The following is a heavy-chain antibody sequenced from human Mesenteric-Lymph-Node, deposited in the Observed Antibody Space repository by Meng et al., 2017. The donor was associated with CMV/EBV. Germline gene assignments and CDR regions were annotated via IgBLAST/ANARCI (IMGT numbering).Heavy chain of an antibody. Sequence: GESLKISCAASGFTFSSYDMHWVRQATGKGLEWVSAIGTAGDTYYPGSVKGRFTISRENAKNSLYLQMHSLRGEDTAMYYCAKYKYDSTTGRIFDYWGQGTLVTVSS. D-gene: IGHD3-22*01. J-gene: IGHJ4*02. CDR2: IGTAGDT. CDR1: GFTFSSYD. V-gene: IGHV3-13*01. CDR3: AKYKYDSTTGRIFDY.